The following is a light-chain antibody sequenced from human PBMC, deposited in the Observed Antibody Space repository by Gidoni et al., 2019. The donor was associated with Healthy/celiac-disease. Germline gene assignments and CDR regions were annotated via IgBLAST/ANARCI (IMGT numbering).Light chain of an antibody. V-gene: IGLV3-1*01. Sequence: SSELPQPPSVSASPGQTASITCSGDKLGDKYACWYQQKPGQSPVLVIYQDTKRPSGIPERFSGSNSGNTATLTISGTQAMDEADYYCQAWDSSLAVFGGGTKLTVL. CDR1: KLGDKY. J-gene: IGLJ2*01. CDR3: QAWDSSLAV. CDR2: QDT.